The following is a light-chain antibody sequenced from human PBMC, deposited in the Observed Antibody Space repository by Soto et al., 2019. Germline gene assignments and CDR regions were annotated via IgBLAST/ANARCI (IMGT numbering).Light chain of an antibody. V-gene: IGKV1-5*03. CDR2: KAS. Sequence: DIQMTQSPSTLSASVGDRVTITCRASQSISSWLAWYQQKPGKAPKLLIYKASSLESGVPSRFSGSGSGTELTLTISSLQPDDFATYYCQQYNSYWTFGQGTK. CDR3: QQYNSYWT. CDR1: QSISSW. J-gene: IGKJ1*01.